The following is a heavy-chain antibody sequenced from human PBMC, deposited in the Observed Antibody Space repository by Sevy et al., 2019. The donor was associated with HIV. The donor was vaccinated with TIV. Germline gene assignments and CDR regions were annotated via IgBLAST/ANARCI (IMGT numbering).Heavy chain of an antibody. J-gene: IGHJ4*02. V-gene: IGHV3-7*03. CDR3: ARDRGGLRLGELSFIV. Sequence: GGSPRLSCAASGFTFSSYWMSWVRQAPGKGLEWVANIKQDGSEKYYVDSVKGRFTISRDNAKNSLYLQMNSLRAEDTAVYYCARDRGGLRLGELSFIVWGQGTLVTVSS. CDR1: GFTFSSYW. D-gene: IGHD3-16*02. CDR2: IKQDGSEK.